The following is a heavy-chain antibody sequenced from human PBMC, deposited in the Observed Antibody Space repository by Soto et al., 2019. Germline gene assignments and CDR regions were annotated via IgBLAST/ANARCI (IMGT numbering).Heavy chain of an antibody. D-gene: IGHD3-3*01. CDR3: ARDRITIFGVVIPKGYYGMDV. J-gene: IGHJ6*02. CDR1: GGTFSSYA. Sequence: GASVKVSCKASGGTFSSYAISWVRQAPGQGLEWMGGIIPIFGTANYAQKFQGRVTITADKSTSTAYMELGSLRSEDTAVYYCARDRITIFGVVIPKGYYGMDVWGQGTTVTVSS. V-gene: IGHV1-69*06. CDR2: IIPIFGTA.